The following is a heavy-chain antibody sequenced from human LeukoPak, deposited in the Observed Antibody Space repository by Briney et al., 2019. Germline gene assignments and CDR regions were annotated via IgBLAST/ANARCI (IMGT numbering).Heavy chain of an antibody. Sequence: GGSLRLSCAASGFTFSSYSMNWLRQAPGKGLEWVSSISSSSSYIYYADSVKGRFTIYRDNAKNSLYLQMNSLRAEDTAVYYCARDQVGATTGGDSYWGQGTLVTVSS. CDR3: ARDQVGATTGGDSY. CDR2: ISSSSSYI. J-gene: IGHJ4*02. D-gene: IGHD1-26*01. V-gene: IGHV3-21*01. CDR1: GFTFSSYS.